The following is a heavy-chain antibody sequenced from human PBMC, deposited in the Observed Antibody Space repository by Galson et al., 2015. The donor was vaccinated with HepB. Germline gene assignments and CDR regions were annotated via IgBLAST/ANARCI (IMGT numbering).Heavy chain of an antibody. CDR1: GGTFTSYA. J-gene: IGHJ6*03. V-gene: IGHV1-69*10. Sequence: SVKVSCKASGGTFTSYAIGWVRQAPGQGLEWMGGIIPMLDITNYAQRFQGRITLTADKLTDTAYMELTSLTSEDTAVYYCGRGGGGGRYYMDVWGKGTAGTVSS. CDR3: GRGGGGGRYYMDV. D-gene: IGHD3-16*01. CDR2: IIPMLDIT.